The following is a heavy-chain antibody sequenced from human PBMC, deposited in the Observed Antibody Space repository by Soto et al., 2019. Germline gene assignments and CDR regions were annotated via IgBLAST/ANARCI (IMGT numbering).Heavy chain of an antibody. V-gene: IGHV1-46*01. CDR1: GYTFTRYY. CDR2: INPSGGST. Sequence: SVKVSCKASGYTFTRYYMHWVRQAPGQGLEWTGIINPSGGSTSYAQKFQGRVTMTRDTSTSTVYMELSSLRSEDTAVYYCARDGEYYYDSSGYYYPPRPQAFDYWGQGTLVTVS. J-gene: IGHJ4*02. CDR3: ARDGEYYYDSSGYYYPPRPQAFDY. D-gene: IGHD3-22*01.